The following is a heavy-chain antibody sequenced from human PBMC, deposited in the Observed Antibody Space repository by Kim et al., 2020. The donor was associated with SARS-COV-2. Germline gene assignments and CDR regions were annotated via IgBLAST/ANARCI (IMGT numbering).Heavy chain of an antibody. CDR3: ARSFGVPSYYYYYYGMDV. CDR1: GGSFSGYY. Sequence: SETLSLTCAAYGGSFSGYYWSWIRQPPGKGLEWIGEINHSGSTNYNPSLKSRVTISVDTSKNQFSLKLSSVTAADTAVYYCARSFGVPSYYYYYYGMDVWGQGTTVTVSS. D-gene: IGHD3-10*01. J-gene: IGHJ6*02. CDR2: INHSGST. V-gene: IGHV4-34*01.